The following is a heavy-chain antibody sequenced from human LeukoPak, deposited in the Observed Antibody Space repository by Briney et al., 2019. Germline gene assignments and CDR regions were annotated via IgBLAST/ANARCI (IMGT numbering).Heavy chain of an antibody. CDR1: GITLSNYG. CDR2: IRSKAYGGTT. CDR3: TSGSSSFGYGMDV. V-gene: IGHV3-49*04. D-gene: IGHD6-13*01. Sequence: GGSLRLSCAVSGITLSNYGMSWVRQAPGKGLEWVGFIRSKAYGGTTEYAASVKGRFTISRDDSKSIAYLQMNSLKTEDTAVYYCTSGSSSFGYGMDVWGQGTTVTVSS. J-gene: IGHJ6*02.